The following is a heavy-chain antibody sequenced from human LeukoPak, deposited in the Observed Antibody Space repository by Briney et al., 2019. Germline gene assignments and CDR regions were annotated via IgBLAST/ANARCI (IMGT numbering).Heavy chain of an antibody. V-gene: IGHV3-15*01. D-gene: IGHD4-11*01. Sequence: GGSLRLSCAASGFTFSNAWMSWVRQAPGKGLEWVGRIKSKTDGGTTDYAAPVKGRFTISRDDSKNTLYLQMNSLKTEDTAVYXXTTNXGDYSNYVLTLFRRGTDAFDIWGQGTMVTVSS. J-gene: IGHJ3*02. CDR3: TTNXGDYSNYVLTLFRRGTDAFDI. CDR2: IKSKTDGGTT. CDR1: GFTFSNAW.